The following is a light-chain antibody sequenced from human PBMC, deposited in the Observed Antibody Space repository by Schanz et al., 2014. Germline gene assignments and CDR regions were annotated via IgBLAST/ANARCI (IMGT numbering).Light chain of an antibody. J-gene: IGKJ1*01. V-gene: IGKV1-27*01. CDR1: QGISNY. CDR3: QQYNSYSPET. CDR2: AAS. Sequence: DIQMTQSPSSLSASVGDRVTITCRASQGISNYLAWYQQKPGKVPKLLIYAASTLQSGVPSRFSGSGSGTDFTLTISSLQPDDFATYHCQQYNSYSPETFGQGTKVEIK.